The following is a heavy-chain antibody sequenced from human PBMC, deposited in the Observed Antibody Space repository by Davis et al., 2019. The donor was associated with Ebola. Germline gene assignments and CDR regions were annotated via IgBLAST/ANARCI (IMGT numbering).Heavy chain of an antibody. D-gene: IGHD2-15*01. CDR2: ISSSSSYT. J-gene: IGHJ4*02. V-gene: IGHV3-21*05. CDR1: GFTFSSYG. Sequence: GGSLRLSCAASGFTFSSYGMHWVRQAPGKGLEWVSYISSSSSYTNYADSVKGRFTISRDNAKNSLYLQMNSLRAEDTAVYYCARVAAGGGGFDYWGQGTLVTVSS. CDR3: ARVAAGGGGFDY.